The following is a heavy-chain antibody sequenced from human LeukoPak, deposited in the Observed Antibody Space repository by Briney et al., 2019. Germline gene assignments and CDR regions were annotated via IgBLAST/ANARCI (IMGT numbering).Heavy chain of an antibody. CDR2: ISSSGSTI. CDR1: GFTFSDYY. CDR3: ARDLPGIAAAEPHFDY. J-gene: IGHJ4*02. Sequence: GGSLRLSCAASGFTFSDYYMSWIRQALGKGLEWVSYISSSGSTIYYADSVKGRFTISRDNAKNSLYLQMNSLRAEDTAVYYCARDLPGIAAAEPHFDYWGQGTLVTVSS. D-gene: IGHD6-13*01. V-gene: IGHV3-11*01.